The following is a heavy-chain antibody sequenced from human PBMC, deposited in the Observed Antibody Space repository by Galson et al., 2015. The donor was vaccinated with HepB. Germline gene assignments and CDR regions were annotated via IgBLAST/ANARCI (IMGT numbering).Heavy chain of an antibody. J-gene: IGHJ4*02. CDR3: ARDPGGEYFDY. V-gene: IGHV3-21*01. D-gene: IGHD6-25*01. Sequence: SLRLSCAASGFTFSRYAIDWVRQAPGKGLEWVACISSSSSYIYYADSVKGRFTISRDNAKNSLYLQMNSLRAEDTAVYYCARDPGGEYFDYCGQGTLVTVSS. CDR2: ISSSSSYI. CDR1: GFTFSRYA.